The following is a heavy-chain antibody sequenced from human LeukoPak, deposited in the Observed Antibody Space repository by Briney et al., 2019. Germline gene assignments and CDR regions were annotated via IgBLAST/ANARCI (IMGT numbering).Heavy chain of an antibody. CDR2: INHSVST. CDR1: GGSFSGYY. D-gene: IGHD2-2*01. Sequence: PSETLSLTCAVYGGSFSGYYWSWVRQPPGKGLEWMGEINHSVSTNDNPSLKSRVTISVYTSKNQFSLKLRSVAAAATAVYSCASGSHSRGRYCSSTSCYAGVNWFDPWGQGALVTVSS. V-gene: IGHV4-34*01. J-gene: IGHJ5*02. CDR3: ASGSHSRGRYCSSTSCYAGVNWFDP.